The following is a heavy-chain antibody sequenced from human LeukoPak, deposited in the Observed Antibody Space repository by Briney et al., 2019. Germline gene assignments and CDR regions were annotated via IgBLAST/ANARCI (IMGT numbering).Heavy chain of an antibody. CDR2: ISLNAAST. CDR3: ARERLIDNFYYYMDV. V-gene: IGHV3-64*01. CDR1: GFTFSDYT. Sequence: GGSRRLSCAASGFTFSDYTVHWVRQAPGKGLEYVSGISLNAASTYYVNSVKGRFTISRDNSKNTLYLQMGSLRAEDTAVYYCARERLIDNFYYYMDVWGKGTTVTVSS. J-gene: IGHJ6*03. D-gene: IGHD6-25*01.